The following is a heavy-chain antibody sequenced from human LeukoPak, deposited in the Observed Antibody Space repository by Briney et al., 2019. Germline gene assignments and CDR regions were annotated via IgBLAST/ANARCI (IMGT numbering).Heavy chain of an antibody. J-gene: IGHJ5*02. V-gene: IGHV4-34*01. Sequence: SETLSLTCAVYGGSFSGYYWSWIRQPPGKGLEWIGEINHSGSTNYNPSLKSRVTISVDTSKNQFSLKLSSVTAADTAVYYCARGRALDWNYVHRFDPWGQGTLVTVSS. D-gene: IGHD1-7*01. CDR1: GGSFSGYY. CDR2: INHSGST. CDR3: ARGRALDWNYVHRFDP.